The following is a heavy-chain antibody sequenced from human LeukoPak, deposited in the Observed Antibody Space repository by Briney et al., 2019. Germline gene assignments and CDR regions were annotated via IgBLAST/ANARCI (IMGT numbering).Heavy chain of an antibody. V-gene: IGHV4-59*01. CDR2: IYYSGST. CDR3: ARTVGATEFDY. D-gene: IGHD1-26*01. Sequence: PSETLSLTCTVSGGSISSYYWSWIRQPPGKGLEWIGYIYYSGSTNYNPSLKSRVTISVDTSKNQFSLKLSSVTAADTAVYYCARTVGATEFDYWGQGTLVTVSS. J-gene: IGHJ4*02. CDR1: GGSISSYY.